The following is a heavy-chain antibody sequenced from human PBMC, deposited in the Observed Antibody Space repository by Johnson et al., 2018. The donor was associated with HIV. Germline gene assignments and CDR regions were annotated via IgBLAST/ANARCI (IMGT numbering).Heavy chain of an antibody. V-gene: IGHV3-66*01. D-gene: IGHD6-19*01. J-gene: IGHJ3*01. Sequence: VQLVESGGGVVQPAGSLRLSCVASGFTFSDYAMHWVRQAPGKGLEWVSVIYSGGSTYYADSVRGRFTISRDNSKNTLYLQMNSLRAEDTALYYCARDLRNSGWSNGFDVWGQGTMVTVSS. CDR2: IYSGGST. CDR1: GFTFSDYA. CDR3: ARDLRNSGWSNGFDV.